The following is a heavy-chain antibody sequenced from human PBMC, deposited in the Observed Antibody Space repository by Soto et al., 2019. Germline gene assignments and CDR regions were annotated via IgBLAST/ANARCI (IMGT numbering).Heavy chain of an antibody. CDR2: ISSSGSST. V-gene: IGHV3-23*01. CDR3: AKALYSSGWSTPFDY. D-gene: IGHD6-19*01. J-gene: IGHJ4*02. CDR1: GFTFSSYT. Sequence: GGSLRLSCAASGFTFSSYTINWVRQAPGKGLEWVSAISSSGSSTYYADSVKGRFTISRDNSKNTLYLQMNSLRAEDTAVYYCAKALYSSGWSTPFDYWGQGTLVTVSS.